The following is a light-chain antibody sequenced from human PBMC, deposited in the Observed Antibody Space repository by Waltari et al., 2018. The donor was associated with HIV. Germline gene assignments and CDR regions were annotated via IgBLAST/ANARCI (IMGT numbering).Light chain of an antibody. J-gene: IGLJ2*01. Sequence: SSSNIGAGYDVHWYQKLPGTAPKLLIHGNTNRPSGVPDRFSGSKSGTSASLAITGLQAEDEAEYYCQSYDSRLSGPVVFGGGTKLTVL. V-gene: IGLV1-40*01. CDR3: QSYDSRLSGPVV. CDR1: SSNIGAGYD. CDR2: GNT.